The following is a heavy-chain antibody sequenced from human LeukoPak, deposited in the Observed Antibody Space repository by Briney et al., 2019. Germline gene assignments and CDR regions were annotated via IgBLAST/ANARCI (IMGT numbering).Heavy chain of an antibody. Sequence: GGSLRLSCAASGFTFSSYAMSWVRQAPGKGLEWVSAISGSGGSTYYADSVKGRFTISRDNSKNTLYLQMNSLRAEDTAVYYCAKDYAIVVVTATPYFDSWGQGTLVTVSS. CDR2: ISGSGGST. D-gene: IGHD2-21*02. CDR3: AKDYAIVVVTATPYFDS. V-gene: IGHV3-23*01. CDR1: GFTFSSYA. J-gene: IGHJ4*02.